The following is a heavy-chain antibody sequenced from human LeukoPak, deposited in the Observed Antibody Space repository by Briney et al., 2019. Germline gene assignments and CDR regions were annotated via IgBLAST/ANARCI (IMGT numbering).Heavy chain of an antibody. CDR2: ISSSGSTI. CDR3: ARVSLHYGSGRAFDY. D-gene: IGHD3-10*01. V-gene: IGHV3-11*01. J-gene: IGHJ4*02. Sequence: GGSLRLSCAASGFTFSDYYMSWIRQAPGKGLEWVSYISSSGSTIYYADSVKGRFTISRDSAKNSLYLQMNSLRAEDTAVYYCARVSLHYGSGRAFDYWGQGTLVTVSS. CDR1: GFTFSDYY.